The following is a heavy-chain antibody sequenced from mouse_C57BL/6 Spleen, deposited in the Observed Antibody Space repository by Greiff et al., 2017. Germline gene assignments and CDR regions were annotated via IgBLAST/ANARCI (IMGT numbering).Heavy chain of an antibody. CDR3: ARPGGYYEVMDY. Sequence: VKVEESWGDLVTPGGSLKLSCAASGFTFSSSGMSLVRQTPDKRLEWVATISSGGSYTYDPDSVKGRFTISRDNAKNTLYLQMSSLKSEDTAMYYCARPGGYYEVMDYCRQGTSVTGSS. J-gene: IGHJ4*01. D-gene: IGHD2-3*01. V-gene: IGHV5-6*02. CDR1: GFTFSSSG. CDR2: ISSGGSYT.